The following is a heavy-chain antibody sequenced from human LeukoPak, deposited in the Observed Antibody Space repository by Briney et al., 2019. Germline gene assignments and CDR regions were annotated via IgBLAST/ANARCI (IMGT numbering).Heavy chain of an antibody. V-gene: IGHV3-74*01. CDR1: GFTFSSYW. CDR3: ARVERRGSYFDY. D-gene: IGHD3-10*01. CDR2: INSDGSST. J-gene: IGHJ4*02. Sequence: GGSLRLSCAASGFTFSSYWMHWVRQAPEKGLVWVSRINSDGSSTSYADSVKGRFTISRDNAKNTLYLQMNSLRAEDTAVYYCARVERRGSYFDYWGQGTLVTVSS.